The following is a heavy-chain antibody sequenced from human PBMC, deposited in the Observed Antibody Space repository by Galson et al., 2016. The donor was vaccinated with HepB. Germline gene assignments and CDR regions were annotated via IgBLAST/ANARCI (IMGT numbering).Heavy chain of an antibody. CDR2: TYYTGDT. J-gene: IGHJ4*02. V-gene: IGHV4-59*02. Sequence: TLSLTCSVSGGSVKCFYWSWVRQPPGKTLEWIGHTYYTGDTRYNPSLSRRVSISLDTSKNEVSLQLTSATAADTAVYYCARDIGEGYYGYGVLDFWGPGALVTVSS. D-gene: IGHD3-10*01. CDR3: ARDIGEGYYGYGVLDF. CDR1: GGSVKCFY.